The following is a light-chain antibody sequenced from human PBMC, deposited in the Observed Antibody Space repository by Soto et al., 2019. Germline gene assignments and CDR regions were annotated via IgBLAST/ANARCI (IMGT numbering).Light chain of an antibody. V-gene: IGLV2-11*01. CDR1: SSDVGGYNY. J-gene: IGLJ1*01. Sequence: QSALTQPRSVSGSPGQSVTLSCTGTSSDVGGYNYVSWYQQHPGKAPKLTIYDVSKRPSGVPDRFSGSKSGNTASLTISGLQAEDEADYYCCSYAGSYTYVFGTGTKLTVL. CDR2: DVS. CDR3: CSYAGSYTYV.